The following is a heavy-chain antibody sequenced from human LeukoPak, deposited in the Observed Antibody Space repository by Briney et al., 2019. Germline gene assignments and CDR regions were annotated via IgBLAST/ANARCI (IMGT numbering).Heavy chain of an antibody. J-gene: IGHJ6*03. CDR3: TIIAAAGHYYYYYYMDV. V-gene: IGHV3-72*01. D-gene: IGHD6-13*01. Sequence: PGGSLRLSCAASGFTFSDHYMDWVRQAPGKGLEWVGRTRNKANSYTTEYAASVKGRFTISRDDSKNSLYLQMNSLKTEDTAVYYCTIIAAAGHYYYYYYMDVWGKGTTVTVSS. CDR1: GFTFSDHY. CDR2: TRNKANSYTT.